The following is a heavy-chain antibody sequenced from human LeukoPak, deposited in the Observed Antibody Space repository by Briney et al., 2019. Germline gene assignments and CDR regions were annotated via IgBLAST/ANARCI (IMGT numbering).Heavy chain of an antibody. J-gene: IGHJ4*02. V-gene: IGHV3-15*01. CDR3: TAASEVLLWYGDVNFDY. CDR2: IKRITDGGTT. Sequence: GGSLRLSCAASGFSFSKVWMSWVRQAPGKGLEWVGRIKRITDGGTTDYAAPVNGRFAISRDDSKNTLYLQMNSLKTEDTAVYYCTAASEVLLWYGDVNFDYWGQGALVTVSS. D-gene: IGHD3-10*01. CDR1: GFSFSKVW.